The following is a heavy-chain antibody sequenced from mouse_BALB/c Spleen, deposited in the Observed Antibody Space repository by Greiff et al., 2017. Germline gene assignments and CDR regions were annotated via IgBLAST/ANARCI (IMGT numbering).Heavy chain of an antibody. J-gene: IGHJ2*01. CDR3: ARSGAYDYDGGYYFDY. D-gene: IGHD2-4*01. CDR1: GFTFSSYT. Sequence: EVMLVESGGGLVKPGGSLKLSCAASGFTFSSYTMSWVRQTPEKRLEWVATISSGGGNTYYPDSVKGRFTISRDNAKNNLYLQMSSLRSEDTALYYCARSGAYDYDGGYYFDYWGQGTTLTVSS. CDR2: ISSGGGNT. V-gene: IGHV5-9*03.